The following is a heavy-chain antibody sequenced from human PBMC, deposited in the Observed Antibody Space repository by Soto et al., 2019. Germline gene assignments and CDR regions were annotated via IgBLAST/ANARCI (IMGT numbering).Heavy chain of an antibody. CDR2: ISARGGTT. CDR3: AKDRGFGAGHGMDV. Sequence: EVQLLESGGDLVQPGGSLRLSCEASGFTFSNYAMSWVRQAPGKGLEWVTGISARGGTTYYVDSVKGRFTISRDNSKNTLYLHMNALRAEDRAVYYCAKDRGFGAGHGMDVWGQGTTVTVSS. D-gene: IGHD3-10*01. J-gene: IGHJ6*02. V-gene: IGHV3-23*01. CDR1: GFTFSNYA.